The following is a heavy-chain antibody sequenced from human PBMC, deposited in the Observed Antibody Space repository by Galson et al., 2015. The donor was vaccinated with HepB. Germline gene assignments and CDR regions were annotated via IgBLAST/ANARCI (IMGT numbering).Heavy chain of an antibody. V-gene: IGHV3-48*01. D-gene: IGHD4-17*01. Sequence: SLRLSCAASGFTFSSYGINWVRQAPGKGLEWVSYISSSGRLYYADSVQGRFTISRDNAKNSLYLQMNSLRAEDTAVYYCAGQPYGDSFDYWGQGTLVTVSS. J-gene: IGHJ4*02. CDR3: AGQPYGDSFDY. CDR2: ISSSGRL. CDR1: GFTFSSYG.